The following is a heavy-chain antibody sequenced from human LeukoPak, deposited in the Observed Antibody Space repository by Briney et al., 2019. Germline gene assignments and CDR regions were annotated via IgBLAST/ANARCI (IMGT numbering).Heavy chain of an antibody. CDR3: ARGYRYSGSWYDVGNGYYGMDV. CDR2: IIPILGIA. D-gene: IGHD6-13*01. Sequence: ASVKVSCKASGGTFSSYAISWVRQAPGQGLEWMGRIIPILGIANYAQKFQGRVTITADKSTSTAYMELSSLRSEDTAVYYCARGYRYSGSWYDVGNGYYGMDVWGQGTTVTVSS. CDR1: GGTFSSYA. V-gene: IGHV1-69*04. J-gene: IGHJ6*02.